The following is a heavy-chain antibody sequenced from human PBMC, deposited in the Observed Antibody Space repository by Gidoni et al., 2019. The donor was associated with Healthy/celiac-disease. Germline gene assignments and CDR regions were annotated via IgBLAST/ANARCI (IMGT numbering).Heavy chain of an antibody. D-gene: IGHD3-22*01. CDR3: TRGGQYYYDSEGHYCMDV. CDR2: IRSKAYGGTT. Sequence: EVQLVESGGGLVQPGRSLRLSCTAPGCTFGDYAMSWFPQAPGKWLEWVGFIRSKAYGGTTEYAASVKGRFTISRDDSKSIAYLQMNSLKTEDTAVYYCTRGGQYYYDSEGHYCMDVWGQGTTVTVSS. V-gene: IGHV3-49*03. CDR1: GCTFGDYA. J-gene: IGHJ6*02.